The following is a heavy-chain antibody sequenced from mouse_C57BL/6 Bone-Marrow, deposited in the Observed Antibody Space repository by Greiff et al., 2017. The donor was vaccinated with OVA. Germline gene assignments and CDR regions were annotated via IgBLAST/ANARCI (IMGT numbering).Heavy chain of an antibody. D-gene: IGHD2-2*01. J-gene: IGHJ4*01. CDR3: TEVWLRDYAMDY. V-gene: IGHV6-3*01. CDR1: GFTFSNYW. CDR2: IRLKSDNYAS. Sequence: DVKLEESGGGLVQPGGSMKLSCVASGFTFSNYWMNWVRQSPEKGLEWVAQIRLKSDNYASHYAESVKGRFTIARDDSKSRVYLQMNILRAENTVIYYCTEVWLRDYAMDYWGQGTSVTVSS.